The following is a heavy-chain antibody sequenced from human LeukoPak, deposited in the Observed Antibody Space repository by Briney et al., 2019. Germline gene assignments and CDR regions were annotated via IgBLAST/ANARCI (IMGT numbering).Heavy chain of an antibody. J-gene: IGHJ4*02. CDR1: GFTFDDYT. D-gene: IGHD1-26*01. Sequence: PGGSLRLSCAASGFTFDDYTMHWVRQAPGKGLEWVSPISWDGGSTYYADSVKGRFTIPRDNSKNSLYLQMNSLRTEDTALYYCAKDAGVGATGALDYWGQGTLVTVSS. V-gene: IGHV3-43*01. CDR3: AKDAGVGATGALDY. CDR2: ISWDGGST.